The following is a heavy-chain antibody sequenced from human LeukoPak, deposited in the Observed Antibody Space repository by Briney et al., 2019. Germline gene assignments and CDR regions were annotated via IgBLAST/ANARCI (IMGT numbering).Heavy chain of an antibody. D-gene: IGHD2-2*01. V-gene: IGHV4-39*07. CDR2: IYYSGST. J-gene: IGHJ6*03. Sequence: SETLSLTCTVSGGSISSSSYYWGWIRQPPGKGLEWIGSIYYSGSTYYNPSLKSRVTISVDTSKNQFSLKLSSVTAADTAVYYCESSDIVVVPAASQPYYYMDVWGKGTTVTVSS. CDR3: ESSDIVVVPAASQPYYYMDV. CDR1: GGSISSSSYY.